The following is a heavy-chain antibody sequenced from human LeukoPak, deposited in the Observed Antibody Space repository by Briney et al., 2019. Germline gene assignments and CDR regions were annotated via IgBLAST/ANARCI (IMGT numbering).Heavy chain of an antibody. D-gene: IGHD1-26*01. Sequence: SGPTLVNPTQTLTLTCSFSEFSLSTSGVGVGWIRQPPGKALEWLALIYWNDDKRYSPSLKSRLTITKDTSKNQVVLTMTNMDPVDTATYYCAHITHSGSYGYYFDYWGQGTLVTVSS. CDR3: AHITHSGSYGYYFDY. CDR2: IYWNDDK. CDR1: EFSLSTSGVG. V-gene: IGHV2-5*01. J-gene: IGHJ4*02.